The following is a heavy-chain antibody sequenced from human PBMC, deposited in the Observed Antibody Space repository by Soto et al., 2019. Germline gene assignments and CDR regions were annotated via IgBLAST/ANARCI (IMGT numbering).Heavy chain of an antibody. V-gene: IGHV1-2*04. Sequence: ASVKVSCKASGYTFTGYYMHWVRQAPGQGLEWMGWINPNSGGTNYAQKFQGWVTMTRDTSISTAYMELSRLRSDDTAVYYCARGYCSGGSCYYGMHWFDPWGQGTLVTVSS. J-gene: IGHJ5*02. CDR2: INPNSGGT. CDR3: ARGYCSGGSCYYGMHWFDP. CDR1: GYTFTGYY. D-gene: IGHD2-15*01.